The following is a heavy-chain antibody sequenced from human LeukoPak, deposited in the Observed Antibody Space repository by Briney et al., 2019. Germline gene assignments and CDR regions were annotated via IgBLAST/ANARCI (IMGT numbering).Heavy chain of an antibody. CDR2: ISGSGGSI. V-gene: IGHV3-11*04. J-gene: IGHJ6*03. CDR1: GFNFSDYY. D-gene: IGHD5-18*01. CDR3: ASRVETALVGPYYYYYYMDV. Sequence: GGSLRLSCAASGFNFSDYYMSWIRQAPGKGLEWVSYISGSGGSIYYTDSVKGRFTISRDNAKNSLYLQMESLRAEDTAVYYCASRVETALVGPYYYYYYMDVWGKGTTVTVSS.